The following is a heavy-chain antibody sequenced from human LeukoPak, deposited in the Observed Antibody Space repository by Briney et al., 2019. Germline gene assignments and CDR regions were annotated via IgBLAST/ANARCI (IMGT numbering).Heavy chain of an antibody. CDR1: GYTFTSYD. CDR3: ARHYQGVLDYYYMDV. V-gene: IGHV1-8*01. Sequence: ASVKVSCKASGYTFTSYDINWVRQATGQGLEWMGWMNPNSGNTGYAQKFQGRVTMTRNTSISTAYMELSSLRSEDTAVYYCARHYQGVLDYYYMDVWGKGTTVTVSS. CDR2: MNPNSGNT. D-gene: IGHD2-2*01. J-gene: IGHJ6*03.